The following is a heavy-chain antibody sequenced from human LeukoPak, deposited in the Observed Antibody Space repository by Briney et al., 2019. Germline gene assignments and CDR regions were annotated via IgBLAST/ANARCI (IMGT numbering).Heavy chain of an antibody. V-gene: IGHV3-73*01. D-gene: IGHD3-10*01. CDR1: GFTFSGSA. J-gene: IGHJ4*02. CDR2: ISSKANTSAT. CDR3: TGNYYGSGSYADFDY. Sequence: GGSLRLSCAASGFTFSGSAMHWVRQASGKGLEWVGHISSKANTSATAYAASVKGRFTISRDGSKNTAYLQMDSLKTEDTAVYYCTGNYYGSGSYADFDYWGQGTLVTVSS.